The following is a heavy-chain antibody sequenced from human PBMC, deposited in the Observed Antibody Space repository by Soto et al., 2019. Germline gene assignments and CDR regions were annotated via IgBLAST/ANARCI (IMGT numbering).Heavy chain of an antibody. CDR3: ARRRTVTTYGGMDV. V-gene: IGHV3-66*04. J-gene: IGHJ6*02. CDR2: IHSGGDT. CDR1: GFAVSSNY. D-gene: IGHD1-7*01. Sequence: EVQLVESGGDLVQPGGSLRLSCAASGFAVSSNYMTWVRQAPGKGLEWVSVIHSGGDTHYADSVRGRFTISRDNSKNTLYLQRNSLRAEDTAVYYCARRRTVTTYGGMDVWGQGTTVTVSS.